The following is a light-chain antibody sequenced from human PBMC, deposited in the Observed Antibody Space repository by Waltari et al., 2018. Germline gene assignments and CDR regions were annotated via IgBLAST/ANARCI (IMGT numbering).Light chain of an antibody. CDR2: DSS. CDR1: QKITTS. V-gene: IGKV1-39*01. J-gene: IGKJ4*01. Sequence: DIQMTQSPSSLSASVGDRVTITCRASQKITTSLNWYQQKLGKAPNLMIYDSSSVQSGVPARFRGSGSETDFYLTISSLQPEDFAIFYCQQSYRTPPTFGGGTRVEI. CDR3: QQSYRTPPT.